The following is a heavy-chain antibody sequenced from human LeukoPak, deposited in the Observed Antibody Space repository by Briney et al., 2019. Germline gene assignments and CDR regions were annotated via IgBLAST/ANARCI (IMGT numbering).Heavy chain of an antibody. J-gene: IGHJ4*02. V-gene: IGHV3-74*01. CDR2: INGGGSGT. CDR1: VYAFSSNW. CDR3: ATSLAPLTEY. Sequence: QPGVSLRLSCAASVYAFSSNWMHWVRETPWKGLVWVSRINGGGSGTSYAASVEGRFTISRDNVKNTLYLQMDSLRAEDTAVYYCATSLAPLTEYWGQGTLVTVSS.